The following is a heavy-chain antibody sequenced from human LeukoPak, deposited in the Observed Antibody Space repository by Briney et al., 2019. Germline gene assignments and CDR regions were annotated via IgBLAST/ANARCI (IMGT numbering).Heavy chain of an antibody. D-gene: IGHD2-8*01. CDR3: ARRLYGRQRYWFDP. V-gene: IGHV1-8*01. CDR1: GYTFTSYD. CDR2: MNPNSGNT. J-gene: IGHJ5*02. Sequence: ASVKVSCKASGYTFTSYDINWVRQATGQGLEWMGWMNPNSGNTDYAQKFQGRVTMTRNTSISTAYMELSSLRSEDTAVYYCARRLYGRQRYWFDPWGQGTLVTVSS.